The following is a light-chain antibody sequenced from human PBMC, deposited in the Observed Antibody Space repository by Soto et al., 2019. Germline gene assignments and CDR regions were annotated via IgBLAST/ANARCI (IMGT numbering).Light chain of an antibody. Sequence: EIVLTQSPGTLSLSPGERATHSCRDSQSVSCNYLAWYQQKPGQAPRPLIYGASSRATGIPDRFSGSGAGTDFTLTISRLESEDFAVYYCQQYGGSPWTFGQGTKVDIK. V-gene: IGKV3-20*01. CDR1: QSVSCNY. CDR2: GAS. J-gene: IGKJ1*01. CDR3: QQYGGSPWT.